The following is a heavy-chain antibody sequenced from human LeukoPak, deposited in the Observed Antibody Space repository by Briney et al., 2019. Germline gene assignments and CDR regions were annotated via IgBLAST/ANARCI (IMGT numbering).Heavy chain of an antibody. J-gene: IGHJ5*02. V-gene: IGHV1-18*04. D-gene: IGHD4-11*01. CDR3: ARDSDYSGNGNGDWFDP. Sequence: ASVNVSCKASGFRFSSFGISWVRQAPGQGFEWMGWISNYFGVTHYAENFEDRVTMTIDKSTTTAYMELRSLRYDDTAIYYCARDSDYSGNGNGDWFDPWGQGTVVIVSS. CDR2: ISNYFGVT. CDR1: GFRFSSFG.